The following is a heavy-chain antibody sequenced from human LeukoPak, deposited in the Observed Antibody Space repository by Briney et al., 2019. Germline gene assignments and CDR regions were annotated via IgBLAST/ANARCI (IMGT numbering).Heavy chain of an antibody. J-gene: IGHJ4*02. CDR3: ATDIVVVPAGSRDY. CDR2: ISAYNGNT. D-gene: IGHD2-2*01. V-gene: IGHV1-18*01. Sequence: GASVKVSCKASGYTFTSYDISWVRQAPGQGLEWMGWISAYNGNTNYAQKLQGRVTMTTDTSTSTAYMELRSLRSDDTAVYYCATDIVVVPAGSRDYWGQGTLVTVSS. CDR1: GYTFTSYD.